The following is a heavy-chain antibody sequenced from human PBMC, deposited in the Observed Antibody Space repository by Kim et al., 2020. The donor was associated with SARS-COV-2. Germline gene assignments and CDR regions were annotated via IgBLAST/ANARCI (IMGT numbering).Heavy chain of an antibody. Sequence: PSHKSRVTISVDTTKMQFSLKLSSVTAADTAVYYCARSNSRLSSPGSIDYWGQGTLVTVSS. V-gene: IGHV4-34*01. J-gene: IGHJ4*02. CDR3: ARSNSRLSSPGSIDY. D-gene: IGHD6-13*01.